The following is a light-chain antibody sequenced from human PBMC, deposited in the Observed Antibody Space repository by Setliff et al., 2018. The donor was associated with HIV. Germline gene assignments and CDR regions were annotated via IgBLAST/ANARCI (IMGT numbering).Light chain of an antibody. J-gene: IGLJ1*01. CDR1: RSNIGAGYD. CDR3: QSYDSNLSGV. CDR2: VNS. V-gene: IGLV1-40*01. Sequence: QSVLTQPPSVSGAPGQRVTISCPGDRSNIGAGYDVHWYQQLPGAAPKLLIYVNSNRPSGVPDRFSGSKSGTSASLAITGLQAEDEADYYCQSYDSNLSGVFGTGTKVTVL.